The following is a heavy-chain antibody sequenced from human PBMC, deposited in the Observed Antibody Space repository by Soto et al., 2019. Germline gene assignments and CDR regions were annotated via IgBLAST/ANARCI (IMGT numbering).Heavy chain of an antibody. D-gene: IGHD2-21*02. CDR3: AREIVTAGGNNYFDP. CDR2: VYHTGDT. CDR1: GGTVASSHW. V-gene: IGHV4-4*02. J-gene: IGHJ5*02. Sequence: SETLSLTCGVSGGTVASSHWWSWVRQSPGRGLEWIGNVYHTGDTNFNPSLQSRVTFSVDKSNNQFSLRLTSVMAADTAVYFCAREIVTAGGNNYFDPWGPGTRVTVSS.